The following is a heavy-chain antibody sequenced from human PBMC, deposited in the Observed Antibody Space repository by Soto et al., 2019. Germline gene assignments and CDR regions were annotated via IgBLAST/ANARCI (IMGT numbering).Heavy chain of an antibody. V-gene: IGHV3-30*18. J-gene: IGHJ4*02. D-gene: IGHD6-19*01. CDR3: AKSGIAVSVIPDY. CDR2: ISYDGSNK. CDR1: GFTFSSYG. Sequence: PGGSLRLSCAASGFTFSSYGMHWVRQAPGKGLEWVAVISYDGSNKYYADSVKGRFTISRDNSKNTLYLQMNSLRAEDTAVYYCAKSGIAVSVIPDYWGQGTLVTVSP.